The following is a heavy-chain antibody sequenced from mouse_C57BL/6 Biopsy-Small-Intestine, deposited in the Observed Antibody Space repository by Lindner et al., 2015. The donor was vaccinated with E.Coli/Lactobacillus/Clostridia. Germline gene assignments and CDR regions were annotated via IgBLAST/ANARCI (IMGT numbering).Heavy chain of an antibody. D-gene: IGHD2-13*01. V-gene: IGHV1-84*02. Sequence: SVKVSCKASGYTFSGYYIHWVRQAPGQGLEWMGWINPNTGDTNSVRRFQGRVTVTRDTSTSTAYMELSSLRPDDTAMYYCARERGNGDWGYFDSWGQGTLVTVSS. J-gene: IGHJ2*01. CDR3: ARERGNGDWGYFDS. CDR1: GYTFSGYY. CDR2: INPNTGDT.